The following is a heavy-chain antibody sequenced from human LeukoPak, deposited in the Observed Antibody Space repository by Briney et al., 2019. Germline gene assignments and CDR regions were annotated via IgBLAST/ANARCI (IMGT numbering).Heavy chain of an antibody. J-gene: IGHJ4*02. D-gene: IGHD1-1*01. CDR3: ARVDWTLDY. CDR2: IYRSGVT. V-gene: IGHV4-38-2*01. CDR1: GYAISSGYH. Sequence: SETLSLTCDVSGYAISSGYHWGWIRQPPGKGLEWIGSIYRSGVTYYNPPLKSRVTLSVDTSKNQFSLRLSSVTAADTAVYYCARVDWTLDYWGQGTLATVSS.